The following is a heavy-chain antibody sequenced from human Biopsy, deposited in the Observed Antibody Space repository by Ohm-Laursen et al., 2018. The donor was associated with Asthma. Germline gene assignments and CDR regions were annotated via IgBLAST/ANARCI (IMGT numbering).Heavy chain of an antibody. V-gene: IGHV4-39*01. CDR2: IYYSGST. CDR1: GGSISSSSYY. J-gene: IGHJ5*02. CDR3: ARFTASITIFGVVNNWFDP. D-gene: IGHD3-3*01. Sequence: SDTLSLTCTVSGGSISSSSYYWGWIRQPPGKGLEWIGSIYYSGSTYYNPSLKSRVTISVDTSKNQFSLKLSSVTAADTAVYYCARFTASITIFGVVNNWFDPGAREPWSPSPQ.